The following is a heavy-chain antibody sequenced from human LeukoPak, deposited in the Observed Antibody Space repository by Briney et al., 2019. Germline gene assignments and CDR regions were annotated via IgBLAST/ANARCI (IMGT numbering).Heavy chain of an antibody. D-gene: IGHD3-22*01. CDR2: IYSGGST. V-gene: IGHV3-66*02. J-gene: IGHJ4*02. CDR1: GFTVSSNY. Sequence: GGSLRPSCAASGFTVSSNYMSWVRQAPGKGLEWVSVIYSGGSTYYADSVKGRFTISRDNSKNTLYHQMNSLRAEDTAVYYCVSSGYYYGENFDYWGQGTLVTVSS. CDR3: VSSGYYYGENFDY.